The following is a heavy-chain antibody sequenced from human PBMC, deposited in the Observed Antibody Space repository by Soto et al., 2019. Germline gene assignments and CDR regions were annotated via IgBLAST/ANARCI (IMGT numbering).Heavy chain of an antibody. CDR1: GGSVSSGSYY. D-gene: IGHD3-3*01. Sequence: SETLSLTCTVSGGSVSSGSYYWSWIRQPPGKGLEWIGYIYYSGSTNYNPSLKSRVTISVDTSKNQFSLKLSSVTAADTAVYYCARVLKWSGIDWWGQGTLVTVSS. CDR2: IYYSGST. V-gene: IGHV4-61*01. J-gene: IGHJ4*02. CDR3: ARVLKWSGIDW.